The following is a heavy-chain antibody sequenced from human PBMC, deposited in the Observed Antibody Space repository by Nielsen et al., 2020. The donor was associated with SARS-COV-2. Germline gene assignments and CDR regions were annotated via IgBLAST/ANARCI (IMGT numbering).Heavy chain of an antibody. J-gene: IGHJ4*02. CDR3: ARGNGWGSYFDY. CDR2: ISRDASDT. CDR1: GFTFCDYG. Sequence: SLKISCAASGFTFCDYGIHLVRQAPVKGLEWMAIISRDASDTFYPDSVKGRFTISRDNSKNTLYLQMNSLRAEDTAVYYCARGNGWGSYFDYWGQGTLVTVSS. V-gene: IGHV3-30*03. D-gene: IGHD7-27*01.